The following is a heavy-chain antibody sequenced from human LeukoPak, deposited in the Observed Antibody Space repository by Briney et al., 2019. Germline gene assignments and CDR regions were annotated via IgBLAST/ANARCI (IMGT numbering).Heavy chain of an antibody. J-gene: IGHJ5*02. CDR1: GFTFSDYY. V-gene: IGHV3-11*06. CDR2: ISSSSSYT. D-gene: IGHD3-10*01. Sequence: GGSLRLSCAASGFTFSDYYMSWIRQAPGKGLEWVSYISSSSSYTNYADSVKGRFTISRDNAKNSLYLQMNSLRAEDTAVYYCARTQLGELPRPGNWFDPWGQGTLVTVSS. CDR3: ARTQLGELPRPGNWFDP.